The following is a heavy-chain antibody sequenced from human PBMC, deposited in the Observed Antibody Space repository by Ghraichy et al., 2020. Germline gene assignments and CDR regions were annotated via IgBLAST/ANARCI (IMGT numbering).Heavy chain of an antibody. D-gene: IGHD3/OR15-3a*01. CDR3: AKFARDWPNEYLQH. J-gene: IGHJ1*01. CDR2: ITDNGGTT. V-gene: IGHV3-23*01. Sequence: GGSLRLSCAASGFTFRTYAMSWVRQAPGKGLEWVSAITDNGGTTYDAESVKGRFTISRDNSKNTLFLQMNSLRGEDTDVYYCAKFARDWPNEYLQHWGQGALVTVSS. CDR1: GFTFRTYA.